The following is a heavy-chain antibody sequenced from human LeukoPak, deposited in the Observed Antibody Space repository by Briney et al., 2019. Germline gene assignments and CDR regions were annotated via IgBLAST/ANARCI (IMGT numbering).Heavy chain of an antibody. J-gene: IGHJ4*02. V-gene: IGHV3-9*01. Sequence: PGGSLRLSCAASGFTFDDYAMHWVRQAPGKGLEWVSGISWNSGSIGYADSVKGRFTISRDNAKNSLYLQMNSLRAEDTALYYCAKDIGDGRNDNFDYWGQGTLVTVSS. CDR2: ISWNSGSI. D-gene: IGHD1-1*01. CDR1: GFTFDDYA. CDR3: AKDIGDGRNDNFDY.